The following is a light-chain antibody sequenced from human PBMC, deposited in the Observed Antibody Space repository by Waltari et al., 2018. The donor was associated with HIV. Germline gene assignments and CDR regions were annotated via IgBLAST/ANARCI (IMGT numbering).Light chain of an antibody. Sequence: QPVLTQPPSVSAVPGQMVTIPCSGSTSNIGHHFISWYQKVPGTAPKLLIYDNNKRPSCISDRFSGSKSGTSGTLGISGLQTGDEADYYCATWDSSLSAGVFGGWTKVTVL. CDR3: ATWDSSLSAGV. V-gene: IGLV1-51*01. J-gene: IGLJ2*01. CDR1: TSNIGHHF. CDR2: DNN.